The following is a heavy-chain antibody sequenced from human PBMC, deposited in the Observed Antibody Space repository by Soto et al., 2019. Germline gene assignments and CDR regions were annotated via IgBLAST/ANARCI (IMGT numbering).Heavy chain of an antibody. D-gene: IGHD3-9*01. V-gene: IGHV4-59*01. J-gene: IGHJ6*02. CDR2: IYYSGST. CDR1: GGSISSYY. Sequence: QVQLQESGPGLVKPSETLSLTCTVSGGSISSYYWSWIRQPPGKGLEWIGYIYYSGSTNYNPSLKSRDTISVDTSKNQFSLKLSSVTAADTAVYYCARVPPADILTGYSAMYYYYYGMDVWGQGTTVTVSS. CDR3: ARVPPADILTGYSAMYYYYYGMDV.